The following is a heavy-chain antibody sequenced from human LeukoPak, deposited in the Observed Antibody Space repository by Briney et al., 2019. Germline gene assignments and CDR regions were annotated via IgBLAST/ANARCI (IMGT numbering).Heavy chain of an antibody. V-gene: IGHV4-34*01. D-gene: IGHD4-17*01. J-gene: IGHJ5*01. CDR3: ARGRSSTYYGRSWFDS. CDR1: GGSFSGYF. Sequence: SETLSLTCAVYGGSFSGYFWTWIRQPPGEGLEWIGEINHSGNTNYNPSLKSRVAISIDTSKNQFSLNLNSVTAADTALYYCARGRSSTYYGRSWFDSWGQGILVTVSS. CDR2: INHSGNT.